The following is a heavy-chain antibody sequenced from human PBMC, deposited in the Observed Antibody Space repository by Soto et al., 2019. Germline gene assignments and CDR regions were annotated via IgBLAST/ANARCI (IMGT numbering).Heavy chain of an antibody. CDR2: ISAYNGNT. D-gene: IGHD4-17*01. V-gene: IGHV1-18*01. Sequence: QVQLVQSGAEVKKPGASVKVSCKASGYTFTSYGISWVRQAPGQGREWMGWISAYNGNTNYAQKLQGRVTMTTDTSTSTGYMERRSLRADDTAWYYCARDSPTVTRPFDYWGQGTLVTVSS. CDR3: ARDSPTVTRPFDY. J-gene: IGHJ4*02. CDR1: GYTFTSYG.